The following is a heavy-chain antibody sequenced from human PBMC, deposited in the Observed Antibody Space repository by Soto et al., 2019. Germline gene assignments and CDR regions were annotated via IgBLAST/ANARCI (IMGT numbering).Heavy chain of an antibody. CDR1: GFTYA. J-gene: IGHJ4*02. CDR2: ISAGVIDT. V-gene: IGHV3-23*01. Sequence: EVQLLESGEALVQPGGSLRLSCAASGFTYAMSWVRQAPGKGLEWVSGISAGVIDTYYADSVKGRFTVSRDDSKNTLYLQMNSLRADDTAVYYRAKQFSSSTWYPFDHWGRGTLVTVSS. CDR3: AKQFSSSTWYPFDH. D-gene: IGHD6-13*01.